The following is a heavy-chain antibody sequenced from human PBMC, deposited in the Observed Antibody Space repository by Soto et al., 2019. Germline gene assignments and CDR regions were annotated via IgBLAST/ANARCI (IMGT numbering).Heavy chain of an antibody. CDR2: INHSGST. J-gene: IGHJ4*02. Sequence: PSETLSLTCAVSGGSISSGGYYWTWIRQPPGTGLEWIGEINHSGSTNYNPSLKSRVTISVDTSKNQFSLNLTSVTAADTAVYYCARDKTTGLFDYWGQGTLVTVSS. CDR3: ARDKTTGLFDY. V-gene: IGHV4-34*01. CDR1: GGSISSGGYY. D-gene: IGHD1-7*01.